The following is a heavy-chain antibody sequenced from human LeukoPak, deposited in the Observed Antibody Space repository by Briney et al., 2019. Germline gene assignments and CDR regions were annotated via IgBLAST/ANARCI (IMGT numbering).Heavy chain of an antibody. D-gene: IGHD2-2*01. CDR3: AKLGVVVPAAENWFDP. V-gene: IGHV3-30*02. CDR1: GFTFSSYG. J-gene: IGHJ5*02. CDR2: IRYDGSNK. Sequence: GGSLRLSCAASGFTFSSYGMHWVRQAPGKGLEWVAFIRYDGSNKYYADSVKGRFTISRDNSKNTLYLQMNSLRAEDTAVYYCAKLGVVVPAAENWFDPWGQGTLVTVSS.